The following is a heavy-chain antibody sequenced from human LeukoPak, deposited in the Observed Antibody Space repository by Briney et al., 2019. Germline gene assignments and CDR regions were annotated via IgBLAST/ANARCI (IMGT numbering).Heavy chain of an antibody. D-gene: IGHD3-3*01. CDR3: AREFLEWLPDY. J-gene: IGHJ4*02. Sequence: SETLSLTCTVSGGSISSYYWSWIRQPPGKGLEWIGYIYYSGSTNYNPSLKSRVTISVDTSKNQFSLKLGSVTAADTAVYYCAREFLEWLPDYWGQGTLVTVSS. CDR1: GGSISSYY. CDR2: IYYSGST. V-gene: IGHV4-59*12.